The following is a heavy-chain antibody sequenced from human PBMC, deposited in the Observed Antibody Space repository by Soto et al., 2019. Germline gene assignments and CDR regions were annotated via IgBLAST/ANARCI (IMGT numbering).Heavy chain of an antibody. CDR2: ISSSSSYI. D-gene: IGHD1-1*01. CDR3: ARDFELNNDPSSYYYMDV. J-gene: IGHJ6*03. CDR1: GFTFSSYS. V-gene: IGHV3-21*01. Sequence: GGSLRLSCAASGFTFSSYSMNWVRQAPGKGLEWVSSISSSSSYIYYADSVKGRFTISRDNAKNSLYLQMNSLRAEDTAVYYCARDFELNNDPSSYYYMDVWGKGTTVTVSS.